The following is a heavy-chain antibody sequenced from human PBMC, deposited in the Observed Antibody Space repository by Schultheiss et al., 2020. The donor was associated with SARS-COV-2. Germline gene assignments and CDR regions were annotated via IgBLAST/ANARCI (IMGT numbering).Heavy chain of an antibody. V-gene: IGHV3-73*01. CDR2: IRSKARNYAT. CDR1: GFTFSSYG. D-gene: IGHD5-18*01. Sequence: GGSLRLSCAASGFTFSSYGMYWVRQAPGKGLEWVGRIRSKARNYATTYAASVKGRFIISRDESRNTSYLQMNSLKIEDTAVYYCTRNSTSSGWFDPWGQGTLVTVSS. J-gene: IGHJ5*02. CDR3: TRNSTSSGWFDP.